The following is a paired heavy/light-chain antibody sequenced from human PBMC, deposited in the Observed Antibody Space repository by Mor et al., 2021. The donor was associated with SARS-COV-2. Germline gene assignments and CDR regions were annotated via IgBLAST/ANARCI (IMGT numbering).Heavy chain of an antibody. CDR1: GFTFSTHQ. V-gene: IGHV3-7*03. Sequence: EVHLVESGGGLVQPGGSLRLSCAASGFTFSTHQMSWVRQAPGKGLEWVANMEIDGRDKYYVDSVKGRFTISRDNGKNSLYLEMDSLRAEDTAVYYCVKDWSGEERPSIMDVWGKGTMVTVSS. J-gene: IGHJ6*03. CDR2: MEIDGRDK. CDR3: VKDWSGEERPSIMDV. D-gene: IGHD1-1*01.
Light chain of an antibody. Sequence: DIQMTQSPSTLSASVGDRVTITCRASQSIINWLAWYQQKPGEAPKLLIYKTSNLETGVPSRFSGSGSGTEFTLTISSLQPDDSATYYCQRYYGPSRMFGQGTKVEIK. V-gene: IGKV1-5*03. CDR2: KTS. J-gene: IGKJ1*01. CDR1: QSIINW. CDR3: QRYYGPSRM.